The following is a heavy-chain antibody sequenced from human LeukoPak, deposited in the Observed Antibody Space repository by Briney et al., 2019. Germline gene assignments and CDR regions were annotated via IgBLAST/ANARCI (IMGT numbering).Heavy chain of an antibody. Sequence: PGGSLRLSCAASGFTISGFWMHWVRHVPGEGLVWVARMNSAGPTINYADSVKGRFTISRDNVRNTLHLQMNNLSLEDTAVYFCIREVQVRASASLGLWGRGTLVTVS. J-gene: IGHJ4*01. CDR3: IREVQVRASASLGL. D-gene: IGHD1-1*01. CDR1: GFTISGFW. CDR2: MNSAGPTI. V-gene: IGHV3-74*01.